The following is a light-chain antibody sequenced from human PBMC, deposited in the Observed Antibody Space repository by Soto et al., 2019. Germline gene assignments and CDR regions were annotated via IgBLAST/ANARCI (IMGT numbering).Light chain of an antibody. J-gene: IGLJ1*01. CDR3: SSYTSSTPYV. V-gene: IGLV2-14*01. Sequence: QSVLTQPASVSGSPGQSITISCTGTSSDVGGYNYVSWYQQHPGKAPKLMIYDVSNRPSGVSNRFSGSKSGNTASLTISGLQAEDEDDYYCSSYTSSTPYVFGTGTQLTVL. CDR1: SSDVGGYNY. CDR2: DVS.